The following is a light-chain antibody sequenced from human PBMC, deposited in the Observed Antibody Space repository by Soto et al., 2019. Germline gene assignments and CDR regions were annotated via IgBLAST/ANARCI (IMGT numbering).Light chain of an antibody. V-gene: IGKV2-30*01. CDR2: EVS. CDR3: MQGIYWPPT. Sequence: DVVMTQSPLSLSVTLGQSASISCRSSETLVYSDGNTYLTWFHQRPGQSPRRLIFEVSKRDSGVPDRLSGSGSDTDFTLKITRVEPDDVGVYFCMQGIYWPPTFGPGTKLDIK. J-gene: IGKJ3*01. CDR1: ETLVYSDGNTY.